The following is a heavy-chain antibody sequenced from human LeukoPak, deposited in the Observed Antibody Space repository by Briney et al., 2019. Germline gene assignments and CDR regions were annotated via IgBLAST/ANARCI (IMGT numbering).Heavy chain of an antibody. CDR1: GFTFSSYG. Sequence: GGSLRLSCAASGFTFSSYGMHWVRQAPGKGLEWVAVISYDGSNKYYADSVKGRFTISRDNPKNTLYLQMNSLRAEDTAVYYCAKDLMEYCTNGVCYKSGYFDYWGQGTLVTVSS. D-gene: IGHD2-8*01. V-gene: IGHV3-30*18. CDR2: ISYDGSNK. CDR3: AKDLMEYCTNGVCYKSGYFDY. J-gene: IGHJ4*02.